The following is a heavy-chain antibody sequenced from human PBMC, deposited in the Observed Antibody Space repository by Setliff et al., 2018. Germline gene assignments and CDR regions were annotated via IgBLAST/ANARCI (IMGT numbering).Heavy chain of an antibody. V-gene: IGHV3-73*01. Sequence: GSLRLSCAASEFSLSDFHMHWVRQAPGKGLEWVGRVRRKTNSYATAYSASLKGRFTISRDDSKNTAYLQMNSLQSEDTAVYYCARRGVGMGMDVWGKGTTVTVSS. CDR3: ARRGVGMGMDV. D-gene: IGHD2-2*01. J-gene: IGHJ6*03. CDR1: EFSLSDFH. CDR2: VRRKTNSYAT.